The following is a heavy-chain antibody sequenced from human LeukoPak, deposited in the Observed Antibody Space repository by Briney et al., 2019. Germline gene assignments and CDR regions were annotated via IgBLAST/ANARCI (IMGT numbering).Heavy chain of an antibody. CDR3: ARGSGWCSRSTCYFFVY. CDR1: GGSFLSYY. J-gene: IGHJ4*02. V-gene: IGHV4-59*01. Sequence: SETLSLTCSVSGGSFLSYYWSWIRQPPGRGLEWIGYIYHTGTTNYNPSLKSRVTISVNTSTNQLSLRLNSVTAADTAVYYCARGSGWCSRSTCYFFVYWAQGSLVTVSS. D-gene: IGHD2-2*01. CDR2: IYHTGTT.